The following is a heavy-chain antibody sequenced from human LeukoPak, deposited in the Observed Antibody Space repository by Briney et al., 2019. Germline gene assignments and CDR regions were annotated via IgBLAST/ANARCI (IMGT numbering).Heavy chain of an antibody. V-gene: IGHV7-4-1*02. CDR2: INTNTGNP. J-gene: IGHJ6*02. CDR3: ARVTLSSSWPTYYYYGMDV. CDR1: GYTFTSYA. D-gene: IGHD6-13*01. Sequence: ASVKVSCKASGYTFTSYAMNWVRQAPGQGLEWMGWINTNTGNPTYAQGFTGRFVFSLDTSVSTAYLQISSLKAEDTAVYYCARVTLSSSWPTYYYYGMDVWGQGTTVTVSS.